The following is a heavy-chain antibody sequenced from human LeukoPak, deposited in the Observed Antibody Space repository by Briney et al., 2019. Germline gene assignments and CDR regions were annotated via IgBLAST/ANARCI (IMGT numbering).Heavy chain of an antibody. V-gene: IGHV3-21*01. CDR3: ARAVAAAGRSWWFDP. J-gene: IGHJ5*02. D-gene: IGHD6-13*01. CDR1: GVTFSSYS. Sequence: GGSLRLSCAASGVTFSSYSMNWVRQAPGKGLEWVSSISSSSSYIYYADSVKGRFTISRDNAKNSLYLQMNSLRAEDTAVYYCARAVAAAGRSWWFDPWGQGTLVTVSS. CDR2: ISSSSSYI.